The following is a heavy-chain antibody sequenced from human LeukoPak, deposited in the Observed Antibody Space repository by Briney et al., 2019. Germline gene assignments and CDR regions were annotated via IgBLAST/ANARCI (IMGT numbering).Heavy chain of an antibody. Sequence: AGGSLRLSCAASGFSVRTNYMSWVRQAPGKGLEWVSVIYSGGTIRYADSVKGRFTISRGNSRDTLHLQMNSLRVDDTAAYYCVRAVHHLFYSDSSGYYGDAFDVWGQGTVVTVSS. J-gene: IGHJ3*01. CDR2: IYSGGTI. CDR3: VRAVHHLFYSDSSGYYGDAFDV. CDR1: GFSVRTNY. V-gene: IGHV3-53*01. D-gene: IGHD3-22*01.